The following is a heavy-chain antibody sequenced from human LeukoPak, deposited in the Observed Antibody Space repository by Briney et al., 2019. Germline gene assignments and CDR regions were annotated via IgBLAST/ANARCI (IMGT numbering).Heavy chain of an antibody. CDR3: ARGRIPRYSSSWYAGFQH. CDR2: INHSGST. J-gene: IGHJ1*01. Sequence: SETLSLTCAVYGGSFSGYYWSWIRQPPGKGLEWIGEINHSGSTNYNPSLKSRVTISVDTSKNQFSLKLSSVTAADTAVYYCARGRIPRYSSSWYAGFQHWGQGTLVTVSS. V-gene: IGHV4-34*01. CDR1: GGSFSGYY. D-gene: IGHD6-13*01.